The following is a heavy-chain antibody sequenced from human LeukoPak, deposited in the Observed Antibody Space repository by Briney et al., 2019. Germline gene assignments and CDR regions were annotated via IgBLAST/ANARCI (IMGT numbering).Heavy chain of an antibody. CDR2: INHSGST. V-gene: IGHV4-34*01. J-gene: IGHJ4*02. CDR3: ARGLNYYDSRGYYN. CDR1: GGSFSGYY. Sequence: SETLSLTCAVYGGSFSGYYWSWSRQPPGKGLEWIGEINHSGSTNYNPSLKSRVTISVDTSKNQFSLKLSSVTAADTAVYYCARGLNYYDSRGYYNWGQGTLVTVSS. D-gene: IGHD3-22*01.